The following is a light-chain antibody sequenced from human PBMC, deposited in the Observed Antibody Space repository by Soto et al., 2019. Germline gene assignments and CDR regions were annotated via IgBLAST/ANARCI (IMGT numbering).Light chain of an antibody. CDR1: QDVKNW. Sequence: DIQMTQSPSSVSASLGDRITITCRASQDVKNWLLWYQQKPGKAPKLLVYAASTLQSGVPSRFSGSGAGTEFTLTVSSLQPEDVATYYCQQTSSFPLTFGGGTKVEIK. CDR2: AAS. J-gene: IGKJ4*01. CDR3: QQTSSFPLT. V-gene: IGKV1-12*01.